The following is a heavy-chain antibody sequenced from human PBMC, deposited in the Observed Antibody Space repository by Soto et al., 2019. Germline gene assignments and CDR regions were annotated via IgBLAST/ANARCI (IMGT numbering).Heavy chain of an antibody. J-gene: IGHJ6*02. CDR1: GYTFTGYY. Sequence: ASVKVSCKASGYTFTGYYMHWVRQAPGQGLEWMGWINPNSGGTNYAQKFQGWVTMTRDTSISTAYMELSRLRSDDTAVYYCARSSIVLVPAAGYYYYYGMDVWGQGTTVTV. D-gene: IGHD2-2*01. CDR3: ARSSIVLVPAAGYYYYYGMDV. CDR2: INPNSGGT. V-gene: IGHV1-2*04.